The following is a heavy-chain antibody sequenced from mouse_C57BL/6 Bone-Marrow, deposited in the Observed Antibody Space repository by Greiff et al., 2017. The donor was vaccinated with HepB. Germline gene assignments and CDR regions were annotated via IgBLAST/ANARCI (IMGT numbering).Heavy chain of an antibody. CDR2: ISSGSSTI. J-gene: IGHJ3*01. Sequence: DVKLVESGGGLVKPGGSLKLSCAASGFTFSDYGMHWVRQAPEKGLEWVAYISSGSSTIYYADTVKGRFTISRDNAKNTLFLQMTSLRSEDTAMYYCARDGFSWFAYWGQGTLVTVSA. CDR1: GFTFSDYG. V-gene: IGHV5-17*01. D-gene: IGHD1-1*01. CDR3: ARDGFSWFAY.